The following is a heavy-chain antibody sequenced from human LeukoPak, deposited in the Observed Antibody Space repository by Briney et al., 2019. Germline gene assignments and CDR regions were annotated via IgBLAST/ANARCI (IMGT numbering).Heavy chain of an antibody. CDR3: ARAKKYYDILTALSRAYFDY. D-gene: IGHD3-9*01. J-gene: IGHJ4*02. V-gene: IGHV1-18*01. Sequence: ASVKVSCKASGYTFTNYGISWVRQAPGQGLEWMGWISPYNGNTNYAQKLQGRVTMTIDTPTSTAYMELRSLRSDDTAVYYCARAKKYYDILTALSRAYFDYWGQGTLVTVSS. CDR1: GYTFTNYG. CDR2: ISPYNGNT.